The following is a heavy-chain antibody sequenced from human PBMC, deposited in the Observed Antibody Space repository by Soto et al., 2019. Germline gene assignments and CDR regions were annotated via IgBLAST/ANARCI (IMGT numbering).Heavy chain of an antibody. Sequence: EVQLVESGGGLVQPGGSLRLSCAASGFTFSTYWMNWVRQAPGKGLEWVANIKEEGSEAYYVDSVKGGFTISRDNAKNSLYLDMNSLRGEDTAVYYCARDWGAPGRGSALGYYYHFGMDVWGQGTTVTVPS. V-gene: IGHV3-7*05. CDR2: IKEEGSEA. CDR3: ARDWGAPGRGSALGYYYHFGMDV. CDR1: GFTFSTYW. J-gene: IGHJ6*02. D-gene: IGHD3-16*01.